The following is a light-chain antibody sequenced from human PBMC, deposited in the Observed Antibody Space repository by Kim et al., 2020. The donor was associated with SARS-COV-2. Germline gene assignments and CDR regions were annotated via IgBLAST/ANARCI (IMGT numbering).Light chain of an antibody. Sequence: SYELTQPPSVSVSPGQTASITCSGDKLGYKYVSWYQQKPGQSPVLVIYQDNKRPSGIPVRFSGSTSGNTATLTISGTQSMDEADDYCQTWDSNTGLFGG. J-gene: IGLJ3*02. CDR3: QTWDSNTGL. V-gene: IGLV3-1*01. CDR1: KLGYKY. CDR2: QDN.